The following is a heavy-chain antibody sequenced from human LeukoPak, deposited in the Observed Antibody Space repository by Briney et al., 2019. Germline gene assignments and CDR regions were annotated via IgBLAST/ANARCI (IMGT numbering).Heavy chain of an antibody. CDR2: ISSYSTYI. V-gene: IGHV3-21*01. J-gene: IGHJ6*03. D-gene: IGHD3-3*01. CDR1: AFSFNLYT. Sequence: GGSLRLSCTASAFSFNLYTMNWVRQAPGKGLEWVSSISSYSTYIYYPDSVKGRFTISRDNAKNSLFLQMNSLRPEDTAVYYCARSYYDLHNYIDVWGQGTTVAVSS. CDR3: ARSYYDLHNYIDV.